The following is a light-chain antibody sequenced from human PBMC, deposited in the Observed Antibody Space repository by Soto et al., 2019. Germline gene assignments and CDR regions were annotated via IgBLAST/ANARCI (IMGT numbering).Light chain of an antibody. V-gene: IGLV1-40*01. CDR1: NSNIGADYG. CDR3: QAYNSSLVGLV. Sequence: QSVLTQPPSVSGTPGQRVSISCTGTNSNIGADYGVQWYQQLPGTAPKLLIYANNHRPSGVSDRFSGSKSATSASLAITGLQPGDEAEYYCQAYNSSLVGLVFGAGTKLTVL. CDR2: ANN. J-gene: IGLJ3*02.